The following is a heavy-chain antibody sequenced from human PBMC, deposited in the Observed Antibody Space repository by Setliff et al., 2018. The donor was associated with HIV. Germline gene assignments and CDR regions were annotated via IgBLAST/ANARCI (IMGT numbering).Heavy chain of an antibody. V-gene: IGHV3-30*03. CDR3: ASRASHGAFDM. Sequence: LSLSCAASAFTYGMHWVRQAPGKGLEWVAVILYHGSNKYYADSVKGRFTISRDNAKNSLYLQMNSLRAEDTALYYCASRASHGAFDMWGQGTMVTVSS. J-gene: IGHJ3*02. CDR2: ILYHGSNK. CDR1: AFTYG.